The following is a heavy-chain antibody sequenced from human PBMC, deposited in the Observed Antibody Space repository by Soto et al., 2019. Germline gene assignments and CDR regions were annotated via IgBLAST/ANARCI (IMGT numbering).Heavy chain of an antibody. J-gene: IGHJ6*02. V-gene: IGHV3-53*01. CDR1: GFTVGNNY. CDR2: MYSGGGT. D-gene: IGHD6-19*01. Sequence: EVHLVESGGGLIQPGGSLRLSCAASGFTVGNNYMNWVRQAPGKGLEWVSLMYSGGGTYYADTVKGRFTISRNSSKNTLCLQLNSLRAEDTAMYYCTTSPSVGVWGQGTTVTVSS. CDR3: TTSPSVGV.